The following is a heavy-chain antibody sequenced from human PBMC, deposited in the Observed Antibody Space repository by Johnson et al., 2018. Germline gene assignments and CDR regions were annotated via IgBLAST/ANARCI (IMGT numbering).Heavy chain of an antibody. V-gene: IGHV3-30-3*02. D-gene: IGHD2-15*01. CDR2: ISYDGSNK. J-gene: IGHJ4*02. CDR1: GFTFSSYA. Sequence: VQLVESGGGLVQXGRSXRLXCAASGFTFSSYAMHWVRQAPGKGLEWVAVISYDGSNKYYADSVKGRFTISRDNSKNTLYLQMNSLGVDDTAVYYCAKSCGGTCRYSDHWGQGTLVTVSS. CDR3: AKSCGGTCRYSDH.